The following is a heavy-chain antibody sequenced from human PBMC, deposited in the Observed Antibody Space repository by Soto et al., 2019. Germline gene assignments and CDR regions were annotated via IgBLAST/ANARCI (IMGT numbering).Heavy chain of an antibody. V-gene: IGHV1-8*01. Sequence: QVQLVQSGAEVKKPGASVKVSCKASGYTFNSYDINWVRQATGQGLEWMGWMNPNSGNTGSAQKFQGRVTMTRNNSISTAYMELSSLRSEDTAVYYCARGVRYQLPKKGADYYYYMDVWGKGTTVTVSS. D-gene: IGHD2-2*01. CDR2: MNPNSGNT. CDR3: ARGVRYQLPKKGADYYYYMDV. J-gene: IGHJ6*03. CDR1: GYTFNSYD.